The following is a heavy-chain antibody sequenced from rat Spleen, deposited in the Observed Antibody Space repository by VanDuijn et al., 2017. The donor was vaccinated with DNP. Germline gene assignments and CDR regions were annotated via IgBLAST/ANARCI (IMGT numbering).Heavy chain of an antibody. V-gene: IGHV5-25*01. CDR3: ATRGY. CDR2: ISTNGGDT. CDR1: GFTFSNYG. J-gene: IGHJ2*01. Sequence: EVQLVESGGGLVQPGRSMKLSCAASGFTFSNYGMAWVRQAPKKGLEWVATISTNGGDTYYRDSVKGRFTISRDNAKSTLYLQMDSLRSEDTATYYCATRGYWGQGVMVTVSS.